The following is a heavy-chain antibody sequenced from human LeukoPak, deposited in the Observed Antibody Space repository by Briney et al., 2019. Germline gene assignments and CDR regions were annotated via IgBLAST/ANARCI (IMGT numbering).Heavy chain of an antibody. CDR1: GGSFSGYY. V-gene: IGHV4-34*01. CDR2: INHSGST. J-gene: IGHJ4*02. CDR3: ARLYYYDSSGPESDY. D-gene: IGHD3-22*01. Sequence: RPSETLSLTCAVYGGSFSGYYWSWIRQPPVKGLEWIGEINHSGSTNYNPSLKSRVTISVDTSKNQFSLKLSSVTAADTAVYYCARLYYYDSSGPESDYWGQGTLVTVSS.